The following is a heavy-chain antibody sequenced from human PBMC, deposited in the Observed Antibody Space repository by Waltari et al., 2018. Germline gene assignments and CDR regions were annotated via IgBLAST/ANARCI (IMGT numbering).Heavy chain of an antibody. D-gene: IGHD1-26*01. CDR2: IYYSGST. CDR1: GGSISSYY. J-gene: IGHJ3*02. Sequence: QVQLQESGPGLVKPSETLSLTCTVPGGSISSYYWSWIRQPPGKGLEWIGYIYYSGSTNYHPSLKSRVTISVDTSKNQFSLKLSSVTAADTAVYYCARFPEGAPYLLGAFDIWGQGTMVTVSS. V-gene: IGHV4-59*01. CDR3: ARFPEGAPYLLGAFDI.